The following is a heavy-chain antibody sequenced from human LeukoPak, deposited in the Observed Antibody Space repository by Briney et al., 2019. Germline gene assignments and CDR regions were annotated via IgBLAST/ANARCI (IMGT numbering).Heavy chain of an antibody. V-gene: IGHV3-23*01. J-gene: IGHJ4*02. Sequence: PGGTLRLSCAASGFTFSSYGMSWVRQAPGKGLEWVSAISGSGGSTYYADSVKGRFTISRDNSKNTLYLQMNSLRAEDTAVYYCAKEGGPPQLWFQGANDYWGQGTLVTVSS. CDR3: AKEGGPPQLWFQGANDY. D-gene: IGHD5-18*01. CDR2: ISGSGGST. CDR1: GFTFSSYG.